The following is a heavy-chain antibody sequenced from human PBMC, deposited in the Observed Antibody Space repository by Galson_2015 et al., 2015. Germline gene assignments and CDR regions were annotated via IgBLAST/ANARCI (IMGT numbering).Heavy chain of an antibody. CDR3: AKGHQRATVWSYGMDV. Sequence: SLRLSCAASGFTASNYAMTWVRQAPGKGLEWVSGISDSGDSTYYAGSVKGRFTISRDSSKNTLYLQMSSLRVEDTAVYYCAKGHQRATVWSYGMDVWGPGTTVTVSS. CDR1: GFTASNYA. V-gene: IGHV3-23*01. J-gene: IGHJ6*02. D-gene: IGHD4-11*01. CDR2: ISDSGDST.